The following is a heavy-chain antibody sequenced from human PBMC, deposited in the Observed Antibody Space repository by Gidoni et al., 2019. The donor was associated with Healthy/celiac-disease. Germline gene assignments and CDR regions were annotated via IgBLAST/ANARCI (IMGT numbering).Heavy chain of an antibody. CDR3: TTEEWEILLKY. D-gene: IGHD1-26*01. V-gene: IGHV3-15*01. J-gene: IGHJ4*02. Sequence: AAPVKGRFTISRDASKNTLYLQMNSLKTEDTAVYYCTTEEWEILLKYWGQGTLVTVSS.